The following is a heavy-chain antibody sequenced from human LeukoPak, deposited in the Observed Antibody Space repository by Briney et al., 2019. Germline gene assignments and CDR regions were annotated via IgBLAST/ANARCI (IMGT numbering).Heavy chain of an antibody. J-gene: IGHJ4*02. CDR3: AKDLGAGGGSVFDY. CDR2: ISGSGGNT. D-gene: IGHD3-10*01. Sequence: ETLSLTCAVSGDSIGSNKWWTWVRQAPGKGLEWVSAISGSGGNTYYADSVKGRFTISKDNSRDTLYLQMNSLRAEDTAIYYCAKDLGAGGGSVFDYWGQGALVTVSS. V-gene: IGHV3-23*01. CDR1: GDSIGSNK.